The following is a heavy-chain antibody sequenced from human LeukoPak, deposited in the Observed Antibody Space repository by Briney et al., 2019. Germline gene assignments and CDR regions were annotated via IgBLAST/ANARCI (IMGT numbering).Heavy chain of an antibody. CDR1: GFTFSSYW. V-gene: IGHV3-7*01. CDR2: IKQDGSEK. CDR3: ARHGLSFDNLYQYYMDV. Sequence: PGGSLRLSCAASGFTFSSYWMSWVRQAPGKGLEWVANIKQDGSEKYYVDSVKGRFTISRDNAKNSLYLQMNSLKAEDTAVYYCARHGLSFDNLYQYYMDVWGKGTTVTVSS. J-gene: IGHJ6*03. D-gene: IGHD3-16*01.